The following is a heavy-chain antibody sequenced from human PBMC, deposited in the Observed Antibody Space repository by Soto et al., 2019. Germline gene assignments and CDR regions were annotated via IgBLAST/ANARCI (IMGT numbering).Heavy chain of an antibody. J-gene: IGHJ3*02. CDR1: GYTFTSYY. CDR2: INPSGGST. Sequence: ASVKVSCKASGYTFTSYYMHWVRQAPGRGLEWMGIINPSGGSTSYAQKLQGRVTMTTDTSTSTAYMELRSLRSDDTAVYYCARDIVVVPAARQADAFDIWGQGTMVTVSS. CDR3: ARDIVVVPAARQADAFDI. V-gene: IGHV1-46*01. D-gene: IGHD2-2*01.